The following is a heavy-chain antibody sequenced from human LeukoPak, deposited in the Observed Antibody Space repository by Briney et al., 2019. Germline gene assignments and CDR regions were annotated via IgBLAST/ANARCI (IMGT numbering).Heavy chain of an antibody. CDR2: IHSGGST. CDR1: GFTVSSNY. V-gene: IGHV3-53*01. CDR3: ARDPGMFPAGMDV. D-gene: IGHD3-10*02. J-gene: IGHJ6*02. Sequence: PGGSLRLSCAASGFTVSSNYMSWVRQAPGKGLEWVSVIHSGGSTYYADSVKGRFTISRDNSKNTLYLQMNSLRAEDTAVYYCARDPGMFPAGMDVWGQGTTVTVSS.